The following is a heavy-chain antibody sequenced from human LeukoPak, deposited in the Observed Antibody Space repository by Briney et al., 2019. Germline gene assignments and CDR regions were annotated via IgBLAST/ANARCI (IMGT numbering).Heavy chain of an antibody. CDR2: INPSDGSI. J-gene: IGHJ4*02. Sequence: ASVKVSCKASGYIFTSYYMNWVRQAPGQGLEWMGIINPSDGSISYAQKFQGRVTVTTDTSTSTAYMELRSLRSDDTAVYYCARGDYYDNWGQGTLVTVSS. V-gene: IGHV1-46*01. CDR1: GYIFTSYY. CDR3: ARGDYYDN.